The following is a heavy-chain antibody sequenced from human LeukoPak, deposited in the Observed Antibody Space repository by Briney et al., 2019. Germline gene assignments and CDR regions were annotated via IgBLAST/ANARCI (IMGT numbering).Heavy chain of an antibody. V-gene: IGHV3-11*03. Sequence: GGSLRLSCAASGFTFRDYYMSWVRQAPGKGLEWVSYISSSGSYTKKADSVEGRFTISRDNAKNSMYLQMNSLRAEDTAVYYCVRTCDAVTGAFDIWGQGTMVTVSS. J-gene: IGHJ3*02. CDR3: VRTCDAVTGAFDI. CDR1: GFTFRDYY. CDR2: ISSSGSYT. D-gene: IGHD2-21*01.